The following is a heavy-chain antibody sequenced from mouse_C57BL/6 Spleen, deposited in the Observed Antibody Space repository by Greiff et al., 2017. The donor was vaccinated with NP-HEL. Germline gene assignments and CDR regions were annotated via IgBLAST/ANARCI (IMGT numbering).Heavy chain of an antibody. CDR2: IDPENGDT. CDR1: GFNIKDDY. CDR3: ATDSRNY. V-gene: IGHV14-4*01. J-gene: IGHJ2*01. Sequence: VQLQQSGAELVRPGASVKLSCTASGFNIKDDYMHWVKQRPEQGLEWIGWIDPENGDTEYASKFQGKATITADTSSNTAYLQLSSRTSEDTAVCYSATDSRNYWGQGTTLTVSS.